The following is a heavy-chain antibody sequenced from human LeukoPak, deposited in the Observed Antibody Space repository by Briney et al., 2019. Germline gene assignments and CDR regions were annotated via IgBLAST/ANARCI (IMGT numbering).Heavy chain of an antibody. CDR1: GYTFTSYY. J-gene: IGHJ4*02. Sequence: ASVKVSCKASGYTFTSYYMHWVRQAPGQGLEWMGIINPSGGSTTYAQRFQGRVTMTRDTSTSTVYMELSSLRSEDTAIYYCARDHAAAGTGLGFWGQGTLVTVSS. CDR2: INPSGGST. CDR3: ARDHAAAGTGLGF. D-gene: IGHD6-13*01. V-gene: IGHV1-46*01.